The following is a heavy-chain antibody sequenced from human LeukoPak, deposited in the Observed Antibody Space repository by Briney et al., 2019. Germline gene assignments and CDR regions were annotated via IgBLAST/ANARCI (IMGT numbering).Heavy chain of an antibody. J-gene: IGHJ4*02. CDR1: GFTFSSYG. Sequence: PGGSLRLSCAASGFTFSSYGMHWVRQAPGKGLEWVAVISWDGGNEYYADSVKGRFTISRDNSKNTLYLQMNSLGAEDTAMYYCAKGGRVRGVTTPEFDYWGQGNLVTVSS. CDR3: AKGGRVRGVTTPEFDY. D-gene: IGHD3-10*01. V-gene: IGHV3-30*18. CDR2: ISWDGGNE.